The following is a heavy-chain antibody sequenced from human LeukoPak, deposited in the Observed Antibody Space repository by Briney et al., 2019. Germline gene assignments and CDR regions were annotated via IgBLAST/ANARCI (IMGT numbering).Heavy chain of an antibody. J-gene: IGHJ6*03. V-gene: IGHV3-21*04. CDR2: ISSSSSYI. CDR3: AKGTVSLNYYYYMDV. Sequence: PGGSLRLSCAASGFTFSSYSMNWVRQAPGKGLEWVSSISSSSSYIYYADSVKGRFTISRDNSKNTLYLQMNSLRAEDTAVYYCAKGTVSLNYYYYMDVWGKGTTVTVSS. CDR1: GFTFSSYS. D-gene: IGHD4-17*01.